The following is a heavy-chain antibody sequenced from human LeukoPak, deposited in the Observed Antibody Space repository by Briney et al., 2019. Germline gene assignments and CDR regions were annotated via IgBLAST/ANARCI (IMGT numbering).Heavy chain of an antibody. V-gene: IGHV4-59*01. Sequence: SETLSLTCTVSGGSISSYYWSWIRHPPPQGLEWIGYIYYSGSTNYNPSLKSRVTISVDTSKNQFSLKLSSVTAADTAVYYCARVPVAGRTFDYWGQGTLVTVSS. CDR1: GGSISSYY. CDR3: ARVPVAGRTFDY. CDR2: IYYSGST. D-gene: IGHD6-19*01. J-gene: IGHJ4*02.